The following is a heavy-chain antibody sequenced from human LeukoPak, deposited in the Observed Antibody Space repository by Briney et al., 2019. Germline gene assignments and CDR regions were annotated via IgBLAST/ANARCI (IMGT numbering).Heavy chain of an antibody. J-gene: IGHJ6*02. D-gene: IGHD6-13*01. V-gene: IGHV4-59*01. Sequence: SETLSLTCTVSGGSISNYYWSWIRQSPGKGLEWIGYIYYSGNTDYNPSLKSRVTISVDTSKNQFSLKLSSVTAADTAIYYCARERGFGSSWTYGMDVWGQGTTVTVSS. CDR2: IYYSGNT. CDR3: ARERGFGSSWTYGMDV. CDR1: GGSISNYY.